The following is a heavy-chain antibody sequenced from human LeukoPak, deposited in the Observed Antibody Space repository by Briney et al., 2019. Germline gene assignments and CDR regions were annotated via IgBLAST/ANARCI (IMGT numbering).Heavy chain of an antibody. V-gene: IGHV3-30*14. Sequence: GRSLRLSCAASGFTFSSYAMHWVRQAPGKGLEWVAVISYDGSNKYYADSVKGRFTISRDNSKNTVYLQMSSLRAEDTAVYYCARNAGTTVDCWGQGTLVTVSS. D-gene: IGHD1-1*01. CDR3: ARNAGTTVDC. J-gene: IGHJ4*02. CDR2: ISYDGSNK. CDR1: GFTFSSYA.